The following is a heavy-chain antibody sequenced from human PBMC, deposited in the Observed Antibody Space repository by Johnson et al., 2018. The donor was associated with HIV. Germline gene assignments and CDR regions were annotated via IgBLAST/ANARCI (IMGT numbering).Heavy chain of an antibody. CDR3: ARKQRVTRIVVSLGAFDI. CDR1: GFTFSDYY. CDR2: ISNSGSTI. V-gene: IGHV3-11*04. D-gene: IGHD3-22*01. Sequence: QVQLVESGGGLVKPGGSLRLSCAASGFTFSDYYMSWIRQAPGKGLEWISYISNSGSTIYYVDSVKGRFTISRDNATKSLYLQMNSPRAEDTAVYYCARKQRVTRIVVSLGAFDIWGQGTMVTVSS. J-gene: IGHJ3*02.